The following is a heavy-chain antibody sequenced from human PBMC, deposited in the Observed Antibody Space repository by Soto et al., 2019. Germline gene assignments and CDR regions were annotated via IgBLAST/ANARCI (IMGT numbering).Heavy chain of an antibody. CDR2: IRTKANSYAT. Sequence: EVQLVESGGGLVQPGGSLKLSCAASEFTFSDSGMHWVRQASGKGLEWVGRIRTKANSYATDNAASVKGRFTISRDDSKNTAYLQMNSLKTEDTAVYYCTRNGDYVWGMDVWGQGTTVTVSS. D-gene: IGHD4-17*01. V-gene: IGHV3-73*02. CDR1: EFTFSDSG. J-gene: IGHJ6*02. CDR3: TRNGDYVWGMDV.